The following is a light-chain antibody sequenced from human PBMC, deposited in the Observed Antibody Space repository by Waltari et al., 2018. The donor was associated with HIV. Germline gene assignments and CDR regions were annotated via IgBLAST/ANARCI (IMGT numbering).Light chain of an antibody. CDR3: ALWDDGLNGPE. J-gene: IGLJ3*02. CDR1: NSNIGSNT. Sequence: QSVLTQPPSASGTPGQRVTISCSGSNSNIGSNTVSWYQQLPGTAPKLLIYSDDQRPSGVPDRFSGSKSGTSASLAISGLQSEDEADYYCALWDDGLNGPEFGGGTKLTVL. V-gene: IGLV1-44*01. CDR2: SDD.